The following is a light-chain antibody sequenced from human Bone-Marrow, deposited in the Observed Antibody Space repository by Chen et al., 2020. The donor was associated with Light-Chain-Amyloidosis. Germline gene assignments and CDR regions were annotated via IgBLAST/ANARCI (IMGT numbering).Light chain of an antibody. CDR1: SRDVGGYDS. Sequence: QSALTQPRSVSGSPGQSVTISCTGTSRDVGGYDSVSWYQQYPGKAPTLMIYDVSKRPSGVPDRFSASKSGNTASLTISGLQAEDEADYYCCSYAGIYWVFGGGTKLTVL. CDR3: CSYAGIYWV. J-gene: IGLJ3*02. CDR2: DVS. V-gene: IGLV2-11*01.